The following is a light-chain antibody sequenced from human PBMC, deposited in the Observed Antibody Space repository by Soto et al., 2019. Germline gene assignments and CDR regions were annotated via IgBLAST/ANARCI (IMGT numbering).Light chain of an antibody. CDR2: GAF. J-gene: IGKJ5*01. Sequence: EIVLTQSPATLSLSPGERATLSCRASPSVANFVAWYQQKPGQAPRLLIYGAFNRATGIPARFSGSGSGTDFTLTISSLEPEDSAVYYCQQRNIWPPVTVGHGTRREIK. CDR1: PSVANF. CDR3: QQRNIWPPVT. V-gene: IGKV3-11*01.